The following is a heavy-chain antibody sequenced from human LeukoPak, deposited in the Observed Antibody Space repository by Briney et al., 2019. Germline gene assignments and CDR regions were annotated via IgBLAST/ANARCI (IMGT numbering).Heavy chain of an antibody. J-gene: IGHJ4*02. V-gene: IGHV1-3*01. CDR3: AREWKWQQLVPGY. CDR2: INAGNGNT. D-gene: IGHD6-13*01. Sequence: ASVKVSCKASGYTFTSYAMHWVRQAPGQRLEWMGWINAGNGNTKYSQKFQGRVTITRDTSASTTYMELSSLRSEDTAVYYCAREWKWQQLVPGYWGQGTLVTVSS. CDR1: GYTFTSYA.